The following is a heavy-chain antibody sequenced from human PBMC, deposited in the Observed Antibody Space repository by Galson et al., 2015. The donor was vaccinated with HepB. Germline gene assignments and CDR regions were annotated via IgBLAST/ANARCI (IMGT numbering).Heavy chain of an antibody. CDR1: GYTFTSYY. CDR3: ARDSVRSIAARPRWYFDL. CDR2: INPSGGST. D-gene: IGHD6-6*01. J-gene: IGHJ2*01. Sequence: SVKVSCKASGYTFTSYYMHWVRQAPGQGLEWMGIINPSGGSTSYARKFQGRVTMTRDTSTSTVYMELSSLRSEDTAVYYCARDSVRSIAARPRWYFDLWGRGTLVTVSS. V-gene: IGHV1-46*01.